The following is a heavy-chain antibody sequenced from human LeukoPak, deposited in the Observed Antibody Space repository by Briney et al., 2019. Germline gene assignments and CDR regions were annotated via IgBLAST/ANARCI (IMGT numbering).Heavy chain of an antibody. Sequence: GGSLRLSCAASGFTLSDFWMSWVRQTPGKGLEWVAHIKDDGSEKSYVDSVNGRFIISRDNAKNSLYLDMNSRRAEDTAIYFCARATRLTDFWGQGTLVAVSS. CDR2: IKDDGSEK. D-gene: IGHD1-1*01. CDR3: ARATRLTDF. V-gene: IGHV3-7*01. CDR1: GFTLSDFW. J-gene: IGHJ4*02.